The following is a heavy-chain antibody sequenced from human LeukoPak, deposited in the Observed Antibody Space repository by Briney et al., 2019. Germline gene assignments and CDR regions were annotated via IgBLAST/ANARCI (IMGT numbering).Heavy chain of an antibody. CDR3: ARTHGDYDLDY. J-gene: IGHJ4*02. V-gene: IGHV3-48*03. D-gene: IGHD4-17*01. CDR1: GFTFSSYE. CDR2: ISSSGSTI. Sequence: PGGSLRLSCAASGFTFSSYEMNWVRQAPGKGLEWVSYISSSGSTIYYADSVKGRFTISRDNAKNSLYLQMNSLRAEDTAVYYCARTHGDYDLDYWGQGTLVTVSS.